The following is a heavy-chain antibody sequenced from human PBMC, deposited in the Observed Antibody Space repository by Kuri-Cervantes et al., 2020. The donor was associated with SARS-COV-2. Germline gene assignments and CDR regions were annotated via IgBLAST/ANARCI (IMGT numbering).Heavy chain of an antibody. CDR1: GFTFSDYY. CDR3: ARTYYDILTGYCPFDY. D-gene: IGHD3-9*01. V-gene: IGHV3-11*06. CDR2: ISSSSSYT. J-gene: IGHJ4*02. Sequence: GESLKISCAASGFTFSDYYMSWIRQAPGKGLEWVSYISSSSSYTNYADSVKGRFTISRDNAKNSLYLQMNSLRDEDTAVYYCARTYYDILTGYCPFDYWGQGTLVTVSS.